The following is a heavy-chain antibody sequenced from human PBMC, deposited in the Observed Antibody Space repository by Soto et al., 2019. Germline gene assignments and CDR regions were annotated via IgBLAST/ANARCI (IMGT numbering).Heavy chain of an antibody. Sequence: SETLSLTCTVSGGSISSSSYCWGWIRQPPGKGLEWIGSICYTGSTYYNPSLKSRVTISVDTSKDQFSLRLSSVTAADTAVYYCARPFSDYGNYFFGYWGQGARVTVSS. CDR1: GGSISSSSYC. CDR3: ARPFSDYGNYFFGY. D-gene: IGHD4-4*01. J-gene: IGHJ4*02. V-gene: IGHV4-39*01. CDR2: ICYTGST.